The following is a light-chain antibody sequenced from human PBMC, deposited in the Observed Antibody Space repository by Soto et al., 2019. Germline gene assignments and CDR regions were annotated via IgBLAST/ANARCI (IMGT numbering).Light chain of an antibody. V-gene: IGLV2-11*01. CDR3: CSYAGSYTFAASV. CDR2: DVS. Sequence: QSALTQPRSVSGSPGQSVTISCTGTSSDVGGYNYVSWYQQHPGKAPKLMIYDVSKRPSGVPDRFSGSKSGNTASLTISGLQAADEADYYCCSYAGSYTFAASVFGTGTKLTVL. J-gene: IGLJ1*01. CDR1: SSDVGGYNY.